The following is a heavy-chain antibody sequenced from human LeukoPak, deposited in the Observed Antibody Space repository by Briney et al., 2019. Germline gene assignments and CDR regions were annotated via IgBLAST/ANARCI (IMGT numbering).Heavy chain of an antibody. CDR3: ARGRSITILRGVAISDGFDI. CDR1: GFTVSSNY. D-gene: IGHD3-10*01. V-gene: IGHV3-21*06. Sequence: SGGSLRLSCAASGFTVSSNYMSWVRQAPGKGLEWVSSIATSSDYIYYAGSLKGRFTISRDNAKNSLYLHMNSLRPDDTAVYYCARGRSITILRGVAISDGFDIWGQGTKVTVS. CDR2: IATSSDYI. J-gene: IGHJ3*02.